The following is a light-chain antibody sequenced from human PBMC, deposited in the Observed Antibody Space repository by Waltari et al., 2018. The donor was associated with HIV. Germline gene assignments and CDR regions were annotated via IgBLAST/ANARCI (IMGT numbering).Light chain of an antibody. V-gene: IGKV2-24*01. J-gene: IGKJ2*01. CDR1: QTLVHRDGNTY. Sequence: DIVMTKTPLSFPVSLGQPASISCRSRQTLVHRDGNTYLTWLQQRPCQPPRLLIYMISNRFSGVPDRFSGSGAGTDFTLKIRRVEAEDVGIYYCMQATQFPHTFGQGTKLEIK. CDR3: MQATQFPHT. CDR2: MIS.